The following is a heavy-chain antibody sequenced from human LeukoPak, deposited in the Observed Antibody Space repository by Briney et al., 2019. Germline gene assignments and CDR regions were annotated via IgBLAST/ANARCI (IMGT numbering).Heavy chain of an antibody. CDR1: GGSISTSGYY. CDR2: IYYSGSA. J-gene: IGHJ6*03. V-gene: IGHV4-39*07. CDR3: ARDCPAYCNGGSCYYYYYMDV. D-gene: IGHD2-15*01. Sequence: SETLSLTCTVSGGSISTSGYYWGWIRQPPGKGLEWIGSIYYSGSAYYNPSLKSRVTISVDTSKNHFSLKLSSVTAADTAVYYCARDCPAYCNGGSCYYYYYMDVWGKGTTVTVSS.